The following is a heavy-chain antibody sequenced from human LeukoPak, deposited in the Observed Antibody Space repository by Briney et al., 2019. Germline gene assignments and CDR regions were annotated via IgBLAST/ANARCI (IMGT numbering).Heavy chain of an antibody. D-gene: IGHD5-18*01. CDR3: ARDLDTAMVTFGY. CDR1: GYSFTSYW. V-gene: IGHV5-51*01. J-gene: IGHJ4*02. CDR2: IYPGDSDT. Sequence: GESLKISCKGSGYSFTSYWIGWLRQLPGKRLEWMGIIYPGDSDTRYSPSFQGQVTISADKSISTAYLQWSSLKASDTAMYYCARDLDTAMVTFGYWGQGTLVTVSS.